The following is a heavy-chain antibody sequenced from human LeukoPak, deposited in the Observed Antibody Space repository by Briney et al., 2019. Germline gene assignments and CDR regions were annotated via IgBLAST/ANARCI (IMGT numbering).Heavy chain of an antibody. Sequence: ASVKVSCKASGYTFTSYGISWVRQAPGQGLEWMGWISAYNGNTNYAQKLQGRVTMTTDTSTSTAYMELRSLRFDDTAVYYCARVGIQLWLGPTFDYWGQGTLVTVSS. J-gene: IGHJ4*02. D-gene: IGHD5-18*01. V-gene: IGHV1-18*04. CDR3: ARVGIQLWLGPTFDY. CDR2: ISAYNGNT. CDR1: GYTFTSYG.